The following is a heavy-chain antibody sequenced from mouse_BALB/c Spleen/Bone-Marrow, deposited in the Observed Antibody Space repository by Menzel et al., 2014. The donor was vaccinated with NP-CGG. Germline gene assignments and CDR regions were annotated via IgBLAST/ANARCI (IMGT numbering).Heavy chain of an antibody. V-gene: IGHV1-69*01. D-gene: IGHD2-14*01. CDR2: IDTSDDYT. J-gene: IGHJ3*01. CDR3: ARSDYRYDPLAY. CDR1: GYTFTDYW. Sequence: QVQLQQPGAELVMPGASVKMSCKASGYTFTDYWIHWVKQRPGQGLEWIGAIDTSDDYTTYNQKFKGKATLTVDESSSTAYMQFSSLTSEDSAVYHCARSDYRYDPLAYWGQGTLVTVSA.